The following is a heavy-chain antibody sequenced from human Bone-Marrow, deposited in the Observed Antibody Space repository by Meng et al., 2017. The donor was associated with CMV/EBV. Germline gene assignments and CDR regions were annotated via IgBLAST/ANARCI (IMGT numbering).Heavy chain of an antibody. CDR3: ARGPTGNHDFDY. Sequence: VQLQRGGAGVLQPSETLALSFACHGGSLSDSYWSWIRKPPGKGLERIGEINHNGSTNSNPSLKRRVAISVETSKNQFSLKLISVTAADTAVYYCARGPTGNHDFDYWGQGTLVTVSS. J-gene: IGHJ4*02. V-gene: IGHV4-34*01. CDR2: INHNGST. D-gene: IGHD1-14*01. CDR1: GGSLSDSY.